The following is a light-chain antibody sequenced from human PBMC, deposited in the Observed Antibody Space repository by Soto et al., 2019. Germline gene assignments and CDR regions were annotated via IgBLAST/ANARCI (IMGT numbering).Light chain of an antibody. J-gene: IGKJ4*01. Sequence: DFQLTQSPSFLSASVGDRVTITCRASQGISSYLAWYQQKPEKAPKLLIYAASTLQSGVPSRFSGSGSGTEFTLTISRLQPEDFATYYCQQLNGYLTFGGGTKVDIX. CDR3: QQLNGYLT. CDR2: AAS. V-gene: IGKV1-9*01. CDR1: QGISSY.